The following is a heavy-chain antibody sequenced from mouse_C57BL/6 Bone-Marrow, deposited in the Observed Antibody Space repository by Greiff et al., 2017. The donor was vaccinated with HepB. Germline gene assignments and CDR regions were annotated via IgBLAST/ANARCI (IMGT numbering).Heavy chain of an antibody. CDR1: GYAFTNYL. CDR2: INPGSGGT. CDR3: ARSGDYGRGAWFAY. Sequence: VQLQQSGAELVRPGPSVKVSCKASGYAFTNYLIEWVKQRPGQGLEWIGVINPGSGGTNYNEKFKGKATLTADKSSSTAYMQLSSLTSEDSAVYFCARSGDYGRGAWFAYWGQGTRVTVSA. V-gene: IGHV1-54*01. D-gene: IGHD2-4*01. J-gene: IGHJ3*01.